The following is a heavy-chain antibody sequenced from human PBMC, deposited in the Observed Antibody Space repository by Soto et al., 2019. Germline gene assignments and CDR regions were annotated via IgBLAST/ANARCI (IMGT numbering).Heavy chain of an antibody. Sequence: GGSLRLSCAASGCTFSSYAMHWVRQAPGKGLEWVAVISYDGSNKYYADSVKGRFTISRDNSKNTLYLQMNSLRAEDTAVYYCARGPGIAVAGTHLGYWGQGTLVTVSS. CDR3: ARGPGIAVAGTHLGY. CDR2: ISYDGSNK. CDR1: GCTFSSYA. V-gene: IGHV3-30-3*01. J-gene: IGHJ4*02. D-gene: IGHD6-19*01.